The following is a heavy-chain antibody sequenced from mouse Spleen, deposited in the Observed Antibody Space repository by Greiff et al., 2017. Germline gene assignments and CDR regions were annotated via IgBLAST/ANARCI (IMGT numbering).Heavy chain of an antibody. CDR3: AGWLLPYYFDH. D-gene: IGHD2-3*01. CDR1: GYTFTSYG. Sequence: SGAELARPGASVKLSCKASGYTFTSYGISWVKQRTGQGLEWIGEIYPRSGNTYYNEKFKGKATLTADKSSSTAYMELRSLTSEDSAVYFCAGWLLPYYFDHWGQGTTLTVPS. CDR2: IYPRSGNT. V-gene: IGHV1-81*01. J-gene: IGHJ2*01.